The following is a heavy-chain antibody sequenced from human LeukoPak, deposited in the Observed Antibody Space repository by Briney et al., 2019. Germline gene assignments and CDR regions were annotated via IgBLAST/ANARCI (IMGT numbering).Heavy chain of an antibody. CDR3: ARIPLNLQDY. V-gene: IGHV1-2*02. CDR2: INPNSGDT. Sequence: ASVNVSCKASGYTYTGHYIHWVRQAPGQGLEWMGWINPNSGDTHYAQKFRGRVTMTSDTSISTAYMDLSRLTSDDTAVYYCARIPLNLQDYWGQGTLVTVSS. J-gene: IGHJ4*02. CDR1: GYTYTGHY.